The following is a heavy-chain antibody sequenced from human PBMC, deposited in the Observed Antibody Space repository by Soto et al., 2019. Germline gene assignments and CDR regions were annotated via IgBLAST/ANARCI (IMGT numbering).Heavy chain of an antibody. D-gene: IGHD5-12*01. CDR3: ARLALYSGYGGMTYYYYMDV. CDR1: GGSISSYY. J-gene: IGHJ6*03. V-gene: IGHV4-59*08. CDR2: IYYSGST. Sequence: PSETLSLTCTVSGGSISSYYWSWIRQPPGKGLEWIGYIYYSGSTNYNPSLKSRVTISVDTSKNQFSLKLSSVTAADTAVYYCARLALYSGYGGMTYYYYMDVWGKGTTVTVSS.